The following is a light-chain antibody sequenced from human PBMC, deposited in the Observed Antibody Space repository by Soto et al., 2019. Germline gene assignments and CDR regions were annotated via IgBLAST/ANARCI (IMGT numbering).Light chain of an antibody. CDR1: QSVNSW. CDR2: GAS. J-gene: IGKJ5*01. Sequence: EIVLPQSPGPLSLSTRERDTLSCRASQSVNSWLAWYQHKPGQAPRLLISGASSRATGIPDRFSGSGSATDFTLTISRLEPDDFARYYCQHYGSSPITFGQGTRLEIK. CDR3: QHYGSSPIT. V-gene: IGKV3-20*01.